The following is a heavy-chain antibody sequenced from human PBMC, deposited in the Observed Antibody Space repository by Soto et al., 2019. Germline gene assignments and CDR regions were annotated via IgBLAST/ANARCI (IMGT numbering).Heavy chain of an antibody. D-gene: IGHD4-17*01. V-gene: IGHV1-18*01. CDR2: ISAYNANA. CDR1: GYTFRNFG. Sequence: ASVKVSCKASGYTFRNFGISWVRQAPGQGLEWMGWISAYNANANYAQKFQGRLTMTADTSTSTAYMELRSLRSDDTAVYYCAREMTDYGDYDYWGQGTLVTVSS. J-gene: IGHJ4*02. CDR3: AREMTDYGDYDY.